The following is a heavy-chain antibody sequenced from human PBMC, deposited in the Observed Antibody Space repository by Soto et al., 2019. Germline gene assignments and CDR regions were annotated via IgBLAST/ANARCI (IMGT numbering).Heavy chain of an antibody. CDR3: AHSGGGFLIADSLWFGELTFDY. V-gene: IGHV2-70*12. D-gene: IGHD3-10*01. Sequence: SGPTLVNPTQTLTLTCTFSGFSLSTSGMCVSWIRQPPGKALEWLARIDWDDDKYYSTSLKTRLTISKDTSKNQVVLTMTNMDPVDTATYYCAHSGGGFLIADSLWFGELTFDYWGQGTLVTVSS. J-gene: IGHJ4*02. CDR1: GFSLSTSGMC. CDR2: IDWDDDK.